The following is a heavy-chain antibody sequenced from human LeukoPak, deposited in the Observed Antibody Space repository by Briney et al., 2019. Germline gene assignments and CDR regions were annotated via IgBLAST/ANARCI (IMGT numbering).Heavy chain of an antibody. CDR3: ARDRYIFAGPDAYYYMDV. CDR1: GVSITSYY. V-gene: IGHV4-59*01. D-gene: IGHD5-18*01. J-gene: IGHJ6*03. CDR2: IYHSGST. Sequence: SETLSLTCTVSGVSITSYYWSWIRQPPGKGLEWIGYIYHSGSTNYNPSLKSRVTISVDTSKNQFSLKLSSVTAADTAVYYCARDRYIFAGPDAYYYMDVWGKGTTVTISS.